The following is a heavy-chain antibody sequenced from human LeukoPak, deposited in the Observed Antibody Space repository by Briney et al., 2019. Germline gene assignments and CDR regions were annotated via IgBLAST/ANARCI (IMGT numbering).Heavy chain of an antibody. D-gene: IGHD4-17*01. CDR3: ARDRHGDPVTC. V-gene: IGHV4-39*07. CDR2: IYYSGST. Sequence: SETLSLTCTVSGGSISSSSYYWGWIRQPPGKGLEWIGSIYYSGSTYYNPSLKSRVTISVDTSKNQFSLKLSSVTAADTAVYYCARDRHGDPVTCWGQGTLVTVSS. CDR1: GGSISSSSYY. J-gene: IGHJ4*02.